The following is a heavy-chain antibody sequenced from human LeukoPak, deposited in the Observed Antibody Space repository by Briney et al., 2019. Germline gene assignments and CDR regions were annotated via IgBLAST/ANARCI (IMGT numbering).Heavy chain of an antibody. J-gene: IGHJ4*02. CDR1: GYTFTGYY. V-gene: IGHV1-2*02. D-gene: IGHD6-13*01. Sequence: ASVKVSCKASGYTFTGYYMHWVRQAPGQGLEWMGWINPNSGGTNYAQKFQGRVTMTRDTSISTAYMELSRLRSDDTAVYYCARASSSSWENDCWGQGTLVTVSS. CDR3: ARASSSSWENDC. CDR2: INPNSGGT.